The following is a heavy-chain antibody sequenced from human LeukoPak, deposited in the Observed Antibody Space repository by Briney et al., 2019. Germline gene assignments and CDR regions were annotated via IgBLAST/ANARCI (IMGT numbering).Heavy chain of an antibody. V-gene: IGHV3-11*01. Sequence: GGSLRLSCAASGFTFSDYYMSWIRQAPGKGLEWVSYISSSGSTIYYADSVKGRFTISRDNAKNSLYLQMNSLRAEDTAVYYCARDLRYDYVWGNYYYYYGMDVWGQGTTVTVSS. CDR2: ISSSGSTI. CDR3: ARDLRYDYVWGNYYYYYGMDV. CDR1: GFTFSDYY. J-gene: IGHJ6*02. D-gene: IGHD3-16*01.